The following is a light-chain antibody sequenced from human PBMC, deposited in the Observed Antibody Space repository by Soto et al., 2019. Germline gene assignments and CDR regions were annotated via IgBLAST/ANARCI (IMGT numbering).Light chain of an antibody. Sequence: DIQLPQSPSSLYASVGDRVTITCRASQGIRTFLNWYQHKPGEAPKYLIYGASVLQSGVPSRFSGSGSGTDFTLTITSLQPEDFATYYCQQSDSTPLTFGGGTKVESK. V-gene: IGKV1-39*01. CDR2: GAS. CDR1: QGIRTF. J-gene: IGKJ4*01. CDR3: QQSDSTPLT.